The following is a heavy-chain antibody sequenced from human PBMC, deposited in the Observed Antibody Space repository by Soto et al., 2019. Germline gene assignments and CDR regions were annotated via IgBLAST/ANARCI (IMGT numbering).Heavy chain of an antibody. Sequence: EVQLVESGGGLVQPGGSLRLSCAASGFTFSSYWMSWVRQAPGKGLEWVANIKQDDSEKYYVDSVKGRFTISRDNAKTSLYLKINSLRAEDTAVYYCARGGGITGTLGWFDPWGQGTLVTVSS. CDR1: GFTFSSYW. V-gene: IGHV3-7*03. CDR2: IKQDDSEK. J-gene: IGHJ5*02. D-gene: IGHD1-7*01. CDR3: ARGGGITGTLGWFDP.